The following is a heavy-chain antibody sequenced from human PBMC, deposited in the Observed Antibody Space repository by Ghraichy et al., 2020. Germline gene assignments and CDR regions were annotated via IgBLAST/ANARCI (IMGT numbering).Heavy chain of an antibody. Sequence: SETLSLTCTVSGGSISSSSYYWGWIRQPPGKGLEWIGSIYYSGSTYYNPSLKSRVTISVDTSKNQFSLKLSSVTAADTAVYYCASLSVYSGYDWSYYYYMDVWGKGTTVTVSS. J-gene: IGHJ6*03. CDR1: GGSISSSSYY. V-gene: IGHV4-39*01. CDR3: ASLSVYSGYDWSYYYYMDV. D-gene: IGHD5-12*01. CDR2: IYYSGST.